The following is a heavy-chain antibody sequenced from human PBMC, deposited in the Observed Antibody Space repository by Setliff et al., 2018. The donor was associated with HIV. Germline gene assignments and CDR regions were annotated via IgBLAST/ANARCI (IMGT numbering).Heavy chain of an antibody. CDR3: ARGLQGWGSASPNWFDP. CDR2: VNHSGSD. V-gene: IGHV4-34*01. J-gene: IGHJ5*02. D-gene: IGHD7-27*01. Sequence: SETLSLTCAVYGESFSDYSWTWIRQPPGKGLEWIGDVNHSGSDTYNPSLKSRVTISVDTSKNQFSLKLTSVTAADTAVYYCARGLQGWGSASPNWFDPWGQGTLVTVSS. CDR1: GESFSDYS.